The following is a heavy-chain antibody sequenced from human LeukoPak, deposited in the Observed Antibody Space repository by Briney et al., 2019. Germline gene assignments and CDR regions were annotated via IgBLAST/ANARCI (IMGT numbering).Heavy chain of an antibody. CDR3: AREGRESAGFDY. CDR2: IKQDESEK. CDR1: GFTFSNYW. V-gene: IGHV3-7*01. J-gene: IGHJ4*02. Sequence: GGSLRLSCVASGFTFSNYWMSWVRQAPGKGLEWVANIKQDESEKNYVDSVKDRFTISRDNAKNSLYLQTNSLRGEDTAVYHCAREGRESAGFDYWGQGTLVTVSS. D-gene: IGHD6-13*01.